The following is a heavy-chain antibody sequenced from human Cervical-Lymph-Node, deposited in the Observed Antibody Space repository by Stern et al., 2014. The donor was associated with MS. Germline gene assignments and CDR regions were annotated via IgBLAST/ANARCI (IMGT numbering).Heavy chain of an antibody. V-gene: IGHV1-3*04. J-gene: IGHJ4*02. D-gene: IGHD3-3*01. CDR1: GYSFSNYA. CDR3: ARAQIFGAGGLDY. Sequence: QVQLVQSGAEVKKPGASVKVSCKASGYSFSNYAMHWVRQAPGQGLEWVGWINTGNGNRKASQKFEGRVAFTRDASATTAYMEVNSLTFEDTAMYYCARAQIFGAGGLDYWGQGSLVTVSS. CDR2: INTGNGNR.